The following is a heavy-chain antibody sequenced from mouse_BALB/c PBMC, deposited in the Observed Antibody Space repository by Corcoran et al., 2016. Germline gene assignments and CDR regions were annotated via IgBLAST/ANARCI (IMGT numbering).Heavy chain of an antibody. CDR2: INTYTGEP. D-gene: IGHD2-14*01. Sequence: QIQLVQSGPELKKPGETVKISCKASGYTFTHYGMNWVKQAPGKGLKWMGWINTYTGEPTYADDFKGRFAFSLETSASTAYLQINNLKNEDMATYFCARPYEVYAMDYWGQGTSVTVSS. J-gene: IGHJ4*01. CDR3: ARPYEVYAMDY. CDR1: GYTFTHYG. V-gene: IGHV9-1*02.